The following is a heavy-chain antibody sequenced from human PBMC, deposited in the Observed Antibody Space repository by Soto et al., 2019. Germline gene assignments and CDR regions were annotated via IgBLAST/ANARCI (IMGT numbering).Heavy chain of an antibody. CDR3: ARGGSGWYHYFDY. V-gene: IGHV3-53*01. J-gene: IGHJ4*02. CDR2: IYSGDSR. Sequence: PGGSLRLSCAASGFTVNSNHMSWVRQAPGKGLEWVSVIYSGDSRYYADSVKGRFTISRDNSKNTLNLQMNSLRVEDTAVYYCARGGSGWYHYFDYWGQGTQVTVSS. D-gene: IGHD6-19*01. CDR1: GFTVNSNH.